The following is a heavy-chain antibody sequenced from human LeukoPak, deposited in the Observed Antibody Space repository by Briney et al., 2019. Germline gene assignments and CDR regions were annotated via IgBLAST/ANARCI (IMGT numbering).Heavy chain of an antibody. CDR3: AREGKISGSDDY. J-gene: IGHJ4*02. CDR1: GGSISSYY. D-gene: IGHD1-26*01. V-gene: IGHV4-59*01. Sequence: SETLSLTCTVSGGSISSYYWSWIRQPPAKGQEWIGYIYYSGSTNYNPSLKSRVTISVDTSKNQFSLKLSSVTAADTAVYYCAREGKISGSDDYWGQGTLVTVSS. CDR2: IYYSGST.